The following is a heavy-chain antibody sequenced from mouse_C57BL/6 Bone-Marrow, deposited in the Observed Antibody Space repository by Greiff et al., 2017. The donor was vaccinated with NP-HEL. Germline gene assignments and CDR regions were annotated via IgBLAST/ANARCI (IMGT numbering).Heavy chain of an antibody. J-gene: IGHJ1*03. CDR2: IFPGSGST. V-gene: IGHV1-75*01. CDR3: ARRGITTVVARYFDV. CDR1: GYTFTDYY. Sequence: VQLQQSGPELVKPGASVKISCKASGYTFTDYYINWVKQRPGQGLEWIGWIFPGSGSTYYNETFKGKATLTVDKSSSTAYMLLSSLTSEDSAVYFCARRGITTVVARYFDVWGTGTTVTVSS. D-gene: IGHD1-1*01.